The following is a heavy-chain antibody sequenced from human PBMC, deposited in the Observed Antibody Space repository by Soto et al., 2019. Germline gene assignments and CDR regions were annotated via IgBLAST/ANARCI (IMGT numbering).Heavy chain of an antibody. CDR3: TRHVAAPGFDP. D-gene: IGHD6-6*01. J-gene: IGHJ5*02. Sequence: VGSLRLSCAASGFTFSGSAMHWVRQASGKGLEWVGRIRSKANSYATAYAASVKGRFTISRDDSKNTAYLQMNSLKTEDTAVYYCTRHVAAPGFDPWGQGTLVTVSS. CDR2: IRSKANSYAT. V-gene: IGHV3-73*01. CDR1: GFTFSGSA.